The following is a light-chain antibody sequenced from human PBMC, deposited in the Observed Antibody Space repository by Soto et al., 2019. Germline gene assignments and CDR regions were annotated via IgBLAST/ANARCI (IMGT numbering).Light chain of an antibody. CDR1: SSDIGVYNH. J-gene: IGLJ2*01. CDR3: GTWDSSLSAVV. V-gene: IGLV2-14*01. Sequence: QSALTQPASVSGSPGQSITISCTGTSSDIGVYNHVSWYQQHPGKAPKLLIYDVSNRPSGISNRFSGSKSGTSATLGITGLQTGDEADYYCGTWDSSLSAVVFGGGTKLTVL. CDR2: DVS.